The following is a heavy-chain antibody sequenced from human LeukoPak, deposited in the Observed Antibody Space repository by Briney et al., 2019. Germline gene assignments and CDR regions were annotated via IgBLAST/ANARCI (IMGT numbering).Heavy chain of an antibody. D-gene: IGHD5-24*01. J-gene: IGHJ4*02. CDR3: ARGDGYNFFDY. Sequence: PGGSLRLSCAVSGFSVTNNYMSWVRQAPGQGLEWVSVFYVGGATYYADSVKGRFTISRDNSENTLYLQMKSLRAEDTDVYYCARGDGYNFFDYWGQGTLVTVSS. V-gene: IGHV3-53*01. CDR1: GFSVTNNY. CDR2: FYVGGAT.